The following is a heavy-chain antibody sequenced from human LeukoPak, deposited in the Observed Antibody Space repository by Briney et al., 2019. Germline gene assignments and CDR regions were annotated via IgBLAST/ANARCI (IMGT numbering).Heavy chain of an antibody. V-gene: IGHV3-23*01. D-gene: IGHD1-26*01. CDR2: ISGSGGST. CDR3: ARDLGKAGSYYFDY. Sequence: GGSLRLSCAASGFTFSSYAMSWVRQAPGKGLEWVSAISGSGGSTYYADSVKGRFTISRDNAKNSLYLQMNSLRAEDTAVYYCARDLGKAGSYYFDYWGQGTLVTVSS. J-gene: IGHJ4*02. CDR1: GFTFSSYA.